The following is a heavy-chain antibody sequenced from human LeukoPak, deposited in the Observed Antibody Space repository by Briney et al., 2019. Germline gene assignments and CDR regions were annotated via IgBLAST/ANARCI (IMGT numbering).Heavy chain of an antibody. D-gene: IGHD5-18*01. V-gene: IGHV1-69*13. CDR2: IIPIFGTA. J-gene: IGHJ4*02. CDR3: ARGTAMVNSFDY. CDR1: GGTFSSYA. Sequence: SVKVSCKASGGTFSSYAISWVRQAPGQGLEWMGGIIPIFGTAIYAQKFQGRVTITADESTSTAYMELSSLRSEDTAVYYCARGTAMVNSFDYWGQGTLVTVSS.